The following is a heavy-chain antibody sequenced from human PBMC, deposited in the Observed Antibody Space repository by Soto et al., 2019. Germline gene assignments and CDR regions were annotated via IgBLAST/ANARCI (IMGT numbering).Heavy chain of an antibody. V-gene: IGHV4-59*01. D-gene: IGHD2-21*02. Sequence: PSETLFLTCTVSGGSLSGYYWSWIRQPPGKGLEWIGYMYNTGSTVYNPSFKSRVTISVDTSKNQFSLKLNSVTAADTAVYYCARDLWGYCGTDCYPLDVWRQGTTVTVSS. CDR2: MYNTGST. J-gene: IGHJ6*02. CDR3: ARDLWGYCGTDCYPLDV. CDR1: GGSLSGYY.